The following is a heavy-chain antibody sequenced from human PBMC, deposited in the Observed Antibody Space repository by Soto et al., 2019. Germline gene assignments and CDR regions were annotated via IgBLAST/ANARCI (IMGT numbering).Heavy chain of an antibody. CDR3: ARGWFGPDV. CDR2: IDNAGTDS. CDR1: GFTLSGRS. D-gene: IGHD3-10*01. V-gene: IGHV3-74*01. J-gene: IGHJ6*04. Sequence: EVQLVESGGGLVQPGGSLRLSCAASGFTLSGRSMHWVRQAPGKGLVWVSGIDNAGTDSTYADSVKGRFTSSRDNDKNMLYLQMNSLRVEDTAVSYCARGWFGPDVWGKGTTVTVSS.